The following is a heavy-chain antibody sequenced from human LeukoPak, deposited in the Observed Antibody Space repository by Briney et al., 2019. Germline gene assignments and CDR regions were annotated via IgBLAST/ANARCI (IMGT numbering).Heavy chain of an antibody. J-gene: IGHJ4*02. CDR3: ARPSSSRSPDY. CDR2: IYYSGST. CDR1: GGSISGYY. V-gene: IGHV4-39*01. D-gene: IGHD6-6*01. Sequence: SSETLSLTCTVSGGSISGYYWGWIRQPPGKGLEWIGSIYYSGSTYYNPSLKSRVTISVDTSKNQFSLKLDSVTAADTAVYYCARPSSSRSPDYWGQGTLVTVSS.